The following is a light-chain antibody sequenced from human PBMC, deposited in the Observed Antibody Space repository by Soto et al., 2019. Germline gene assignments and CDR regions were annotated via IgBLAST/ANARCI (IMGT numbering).Light chain of an antibody. Sequence: QSVLTQPPSASGTPGQRVTISCSGSSSNIGRNTVNWYQQLPGTAPKLLLYSNDQRPSGVPDRFSGSKSGTSASLAISGLQSEDGAEYYCAAWDGSLNGVLFGGGTKLTVL. CDR1: SSNIGRNT. CDR3: AAWDGSLNGVL. V-gene: IGLV1-44*01. J-gene: IGLJ2*01. CDR2: SND.